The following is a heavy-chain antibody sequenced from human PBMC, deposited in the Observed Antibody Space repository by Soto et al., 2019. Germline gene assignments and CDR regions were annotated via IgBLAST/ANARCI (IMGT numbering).Heavy chain of an antibody. CDR1: GFTFISYA. V-gene: IGHV3-23*01. CDR3: AKDASGAVDAFDI. Sequence: EVQLLESGGGLVQPAGSLLVPCAASGFTFISYAMSWVRQAPGKGLEWVSAISGSGGSTYYADSVKGRFTISRDNSKNPLYLQMNSLRAEATAVYYCAKDASGAVDAFDIWGRGTMVTVSS. D-gene: IGHD6-25*01. CDR2: ISGSGGST. J-gene: IGHJ3*02.